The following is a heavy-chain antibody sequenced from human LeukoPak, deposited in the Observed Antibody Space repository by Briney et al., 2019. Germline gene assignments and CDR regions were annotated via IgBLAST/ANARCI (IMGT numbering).Heavy chain of an antibody. CDR2: INAGNGNT. CDR1: GYTFTGYY. D-gene: IGHD3-9*01. V-gene: IGHV1-3*01. Sequence: GASVKVSCKASGYTFTGYYMHWVRQAPGQRLEWVGWINAGNGNTKYSQKFQGRVTITRDTSASTAYMELSSLRSEDTAVYYCAISYDILTAYSMDYWGQGTLVTVSS. CDR3: AISYDILTAYSMDY. J-gene: IGHJ4*02.